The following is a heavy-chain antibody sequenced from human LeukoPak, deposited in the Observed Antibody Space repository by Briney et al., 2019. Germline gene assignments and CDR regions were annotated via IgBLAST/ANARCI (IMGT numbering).Heavy chain of an antibody. V-gene: IGHV3-21*06. J-gene: IGHJ4*02. CDR3: AKDTSSWLFDCYDY. CDR1: GFTFSSYN. D-gene: IGHD6-13*01. Sequence: KPGGSLRLSCAASGFTFSSYNMNWVRQAPGKGLEWVSSISSSISYIYYADSAKGRFTISRDNSKNTLYLQMNSLRAEDTAVYFCAKDTSSWLFDCYDYWGQGTLVTVSS. CDR2: ISSSISYI.